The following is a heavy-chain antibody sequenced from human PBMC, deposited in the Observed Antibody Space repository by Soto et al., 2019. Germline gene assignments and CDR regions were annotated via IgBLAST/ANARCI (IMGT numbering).Heavy chain of an antibody. V-gene: IGHV3-30*18. D-gene: IGHD1-26*01. Sequence: GVSLRLSCVGSGFTFSNYGMHWVRQPPGKGLEWVALISDDGDKRYYADSVRGRLIISRDNSKDTLYLQMNSLGPDDTAVYFCAKARVRIVGANSFDYWGQGTPVTVS. CDR3: AKARVRIVGANSFDY. J-gene: IGHJ4*02. CDR1: GFTFSNYG. CDR2: ISDDGDKR.